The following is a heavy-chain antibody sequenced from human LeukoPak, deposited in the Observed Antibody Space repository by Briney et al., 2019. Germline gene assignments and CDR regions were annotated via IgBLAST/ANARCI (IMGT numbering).Heavy chain of an antibody. Sequence: SETLSLTCTVSGGSISSGDYYWSWIRQPPGKGLEWIGYIYYSGSTYYNPSLKSRVTISVDTSKNQFSLKLSSVTAADTAVYYCAGLRFLERFFDYWGQGTLVTVSS. J-gene: IGHJ4*02. CDR2: IYYSGST. D-gene: IGHD3-3*01. V-gene: IGHV4-30-4*08. CDR3: AGLRFLERFFDY. CDR1: GGSISSGDYY.